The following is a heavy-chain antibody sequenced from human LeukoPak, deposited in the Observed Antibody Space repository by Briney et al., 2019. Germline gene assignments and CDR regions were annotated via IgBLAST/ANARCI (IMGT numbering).Heavy chain of an antibody. V-gene: IGHV4-38-2*02. D-gene: IGHD1-26*01. J-gene: IGHJ4*02. CDR2: IYHSGST. Sequence: SETLSLTCTVSGYSLSSGYFWGWIRQPPGKGLEWIGSIYHSGSTYYNPSLKSRVTISVDTSKNQFSLKLSSVTAADTAVYYCARDLRRSQVGATTADDYWGQGTLVTVSS. CDR1: GYSLSSGYF. CDR3: ARDLRRSQVGATTADDY.